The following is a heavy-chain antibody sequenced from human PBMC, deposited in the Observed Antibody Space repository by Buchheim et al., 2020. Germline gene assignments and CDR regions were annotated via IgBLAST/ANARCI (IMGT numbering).Heavy chain of an antibody. V-gene: IGHV3-48*01. Sequence: EVQLVESGGALVQPGGSLRLSCAASGFTFSSYSMNWVRQAPGKGLEWVSYISRSTRTTYYADSVKGRFTISRDNANNSLYLQMNSLRAEDTAVYYCARCFFYYDSSGYDYWGQGTL. CDR3: ARCFFYYDSSGYDY. CDR2: ISRSTRTT. D-gene: IGHD3-22*01. CDR1: GFTFSSYS. J-gene: IGHJ4*02.